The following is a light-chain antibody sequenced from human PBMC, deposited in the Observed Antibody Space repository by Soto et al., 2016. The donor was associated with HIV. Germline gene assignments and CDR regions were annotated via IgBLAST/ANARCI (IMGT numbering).Light chain of an antibody. CDR1: QSISAW. J-gene: IGKJ2*01. CDR3: QQYDSYPYT. Sequence: IQMTHSPSTLSASVGDRVTITCRASQSISAWLAWYQQKPGKAPKLLIYKASTLESGVPSRFRGSGAGTEFTLTISSLQPEDFATYYCQQYDSYPYTFGQGTKLEIK. CDR2: KAS. V-gene: IGKV1-5*03.